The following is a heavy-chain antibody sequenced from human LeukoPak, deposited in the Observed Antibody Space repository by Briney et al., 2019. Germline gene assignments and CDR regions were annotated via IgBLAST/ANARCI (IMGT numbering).Heavy chain of an antibody. Sequence: PGGSLRLSCAASGFTFSSYGMHWVRQAPGKGLEWVAVIWYDGSNKYYADSVKGRFTISRDNSKNTLYLQMNSLRAEDTAVYYCARDSLLLGEYYYDSSGYYYEWGQGTLVTVSS. CDR1: GFTFSSYG. V-gene: IGHV3-33*08. D-gene: IGHD3-22*01. J-gene: IGHJ4*02. CDR3: ARDSLLLGEYYYDSSGYYYE. CDR2: IWYDGSNK.